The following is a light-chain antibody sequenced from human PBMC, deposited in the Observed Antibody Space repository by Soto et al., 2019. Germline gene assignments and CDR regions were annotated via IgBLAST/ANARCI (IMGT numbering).Light chain of an antibody. CDR3: QFGTLVWT. J-gene: IGKJ1*01. V-gene: IGKV3-20*01. CDR1: QSVSDTY. Sequence: EIVLTQSPGTLSLSPGERATLSCRASQSVSDTYLAWYQQKPGQPPRLLIYVASNRATGIPDRFSGSGSGTDFTLTGSRLEPEDFAVYYCQFGTLVWTFGQGTKVEIK. CDR2: VAS.